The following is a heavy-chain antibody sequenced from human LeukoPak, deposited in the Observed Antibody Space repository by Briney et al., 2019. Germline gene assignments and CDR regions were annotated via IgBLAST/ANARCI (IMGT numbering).Heavy chain of an antibody. Sequence: SETLSLTCTVSGGSITNYYRSWIRQPPGKGLEWIGYIHYSGSTKYKSSLKSRVTISVDTSKNQFSLKLSSVTAADTAVYYCARRSSNYAVVDPWGQGTLVTVSS. J-gene: IGHJ5*02. D-gene: IGHD6-13*01. CDR1: GGSITNYY. V-gene: IGHV4-59*08. CDR3: ARRSSNYAVVDP. CDR2: IHYSGST.